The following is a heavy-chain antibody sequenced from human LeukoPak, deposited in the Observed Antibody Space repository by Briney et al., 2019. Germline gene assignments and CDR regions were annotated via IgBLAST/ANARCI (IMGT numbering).Heavy chain of an antibody. Sequence: QPGGSLRLSCAASGFTFSSYAMSWVRQAPGKGLQWVSVIFTSGTTYYADSVQGRFTISRDNSENTLYLQMNSLRGEDTAIYYCARVPVSDLRYVPWYFDLWGRGTLVTVSS. CDR2: IFTSGTT. CDR1: GFTFSSYA. CDR3: ARVPVSDLRYVPWYFDL. J-gene: IGHJ2*01. V-gene: IGHV3-66*01. D-gene: IGHD3-16*01.